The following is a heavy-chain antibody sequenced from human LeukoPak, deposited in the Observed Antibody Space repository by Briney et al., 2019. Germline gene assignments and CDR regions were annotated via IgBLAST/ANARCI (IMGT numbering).Heavy chain of an antibody. CDR2: IRYDGSNK. Sequence: PGGSLRMCCAASGFTFSSYGMHWVRQAPGKGLEWVSFIRYDGSNKYYADSVKGRLTISRDNSKNTLYLQMTSLRGDDTAVYYCAKEKNSYSSSSGQGYWGQGTLVTVSS. V-gene: IGHV3-30*02. D-gene: IGHD6-6*01. J-gene: IGHJ4*02. CDR3: AKEKNSYSSSSGQGY. CDR1: GFTFSSYG.